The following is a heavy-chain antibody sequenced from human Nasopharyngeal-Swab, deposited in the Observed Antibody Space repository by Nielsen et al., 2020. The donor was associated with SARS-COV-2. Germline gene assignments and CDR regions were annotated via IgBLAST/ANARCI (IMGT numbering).Heavy chain of an antibody. CDR3: EKFEGIFFVGESLRGAFDL. J-gene: IGHJ4*02. Sequence: GESLKISCAASGFSFNNFGMHWVRQAPGEGLEWVALIAYEGSVKHYSDSVKGRFTISRDHSNSRLYLDMDRLRPDDTAIYYCEKFEGIFFVGESLRGAFDLGGQGTLVTVSS. CDR2: IAYEGSVK. D-gene: IGHD3-10*01. CDR1: GFSFNNFG. V-gene: IGHV3-30*18.